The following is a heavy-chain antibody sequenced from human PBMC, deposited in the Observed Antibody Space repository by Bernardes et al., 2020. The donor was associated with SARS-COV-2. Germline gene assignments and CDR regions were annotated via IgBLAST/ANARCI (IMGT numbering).Heavy chain of an antibody. CDR1: GGTFSSYA. V-gene: IGHV1-69*06. CDR3: ARATANGRYHPSYYYYGMDV. J-gene: IGHJ6*02. CDR2: IIPIFGTA. Sequence: SVKVSCMASGGTFSSYAISWVRQAPGQGLEWMGGIIPIFGTANYAQKFQGRVTITADKSTSTAYMELSSLRSEDTAVYYCARATANGRYHPSYYYYGMDVWGQGTTVTVSS. D-gene: IGHD2-2*01.